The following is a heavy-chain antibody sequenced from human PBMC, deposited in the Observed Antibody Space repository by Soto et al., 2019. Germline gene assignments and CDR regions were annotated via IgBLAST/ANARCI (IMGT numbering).Heavy chain of an antibody. CDR3: AKDTYYYSSSGYYVFDS. J-gene: IGHJ4*02. Sequence: PSEMLSLTCTVSGGSISSGGYYWSWIRQHPGKGLEWIGYIYYSGSTYYNPSLKSRVTISVDTSKNQFSLKLSSVTAADTAVYYCAKDTYYYSSSGYYVFDSWGQGTLVTVSS. CDR1: GGSISSGGYY. CDR2: IYYSGST. D-gene: IGHD3-22*01. V-gene: IGHV4-31*03.